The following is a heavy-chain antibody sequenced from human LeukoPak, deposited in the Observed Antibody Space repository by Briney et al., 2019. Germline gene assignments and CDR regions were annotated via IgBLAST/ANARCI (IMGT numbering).Heavy chain of an antibody. Sequence: SVKVSCKASGGTFNNYAISWVRQAPGQGLEWMGGIIPIFGTANYAQKFQGRVTITADESTSTAYMELSSLRSEDTAVYYCAREGPCSGYYNDAFDIWGQGTMVTVSS. J-gene: IGHJ3*02. CDR2: IIPIFGTA. CDR1: GGTFNNYA. D-gene: IGHD3-22*01. V-gene: IGHV1-69*13. CDR3: AREGPCSGYYNDAFDI.